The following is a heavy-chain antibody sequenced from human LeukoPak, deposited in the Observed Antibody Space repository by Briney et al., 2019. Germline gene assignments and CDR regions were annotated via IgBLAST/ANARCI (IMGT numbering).Heavy chain of an antibody. D-gene: IGHD3-22*01. CDR1: GGSIRSYY. CDR2: IYYSGST. CDR3: ARGPYSYDSSGAFDI. J-gene: IGHJ3*02. Sequence: PSETLSLTCTVSGGSIRSYYWSWIRQPPGKGLEWIAYIYYSGSTNYNPSLKSRVTLSVDTSKNQFSLKLSSVTAADTAVYFCARGPYSYDSSGAFDIWGQGTMVTVSS. V-gene: IGHV4-59*01.